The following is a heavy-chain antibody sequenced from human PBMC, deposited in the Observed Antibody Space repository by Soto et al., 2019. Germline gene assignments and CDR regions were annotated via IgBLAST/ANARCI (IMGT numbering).Heavy chain of an antibody. CDR1: GFTFSSYA. D-gene: IGHD3-3*01. J-gene: IGHJ3*02. V-gene: IGHV3-23*01. CDR2: ISGSGGST. Sequence: GGSLRLSCAASGFTFSSYAMSWVRQAPGKGLEWVSAISGSGGSTYYADSGKGRFTISRDNSKNTLYLQMNSLRAEDTAVYYCAKDPNRYYDFWSGYSAKDAFDIWGQGTMVPVSS. CDR3: AKDPNRYYDFWSGYSAKDAFDI.